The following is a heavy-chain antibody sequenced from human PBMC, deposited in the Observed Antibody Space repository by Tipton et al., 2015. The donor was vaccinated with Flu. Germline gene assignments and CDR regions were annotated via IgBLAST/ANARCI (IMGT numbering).Heavy chain of an antibody. Sequence: SLRLSCAASGFTFSSYEMNWVRQAPGKGLEWVSYISSSGSTIYYADSVKGRFTISRDNAKNSLYLQMNSLRAEDTAVYYCARDRTVLRFLEWLLSSDYYYYGMDVWGQGTTVTVSS. J-gene: IGHJ6*02. D-gene: IGHD3-3*01. CDR2: ISSSGSTI. CDR3: ARDRTVLRFLEWLLSSDYYYYGMDV. V-gene: IGHV3-48*03. CDR1: GFTFSSYE.